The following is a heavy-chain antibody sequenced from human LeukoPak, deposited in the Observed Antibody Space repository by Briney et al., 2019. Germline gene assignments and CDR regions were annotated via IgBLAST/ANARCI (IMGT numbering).Heavy chain of an antibody. J-gene: IGHJ3*02. CDR3: ARQIHYYDTRGAFDI. CDR2: IYPGDSDT. CDR1: GYSFTSYW. Sequence: GESLKISCKGSGYSFTSYWIGWVRQMPGKGLEWMGIIYPGDSDTRYSPSFQGQVTISADRSISTAYLQWSSLKASDTAMYYCARQIHYYDTRGAFDIWGQGTMVTVSS. V-gene: IGHV5-51*01. D-gene: IGHD3-22*01.